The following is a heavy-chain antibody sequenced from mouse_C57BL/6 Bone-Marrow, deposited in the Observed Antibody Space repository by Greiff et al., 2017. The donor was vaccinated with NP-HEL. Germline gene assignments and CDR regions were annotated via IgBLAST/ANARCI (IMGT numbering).Heavy chain of an antibody. D-gene: IGHD1-1*01. Sequence: VQLQQSGPELVKPGASVKISCKASGYTFTDYYMNWVKQSHGKSLEWIGDINPNNGGTSYNQKFKGKATLTVDKSSSTAYMELRSLTSEDSAVYYCARFLYGPPCYAMDYWGQGTSVTVSS. CDR2: INPNNGGT. J-gene: IGHJ4*01. V-gene: IGHV1-26*01. CDR3: ARFLYGPPCYAMDY. CDR1: GYTFTDYY.